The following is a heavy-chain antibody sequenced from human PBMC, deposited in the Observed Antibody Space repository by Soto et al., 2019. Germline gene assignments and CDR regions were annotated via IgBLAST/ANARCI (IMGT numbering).Heavy chain of an antibody. CDR3: ARGTGRRDAFDI. V-gene: IGHV4-59*01. J-gene: IGHJ3*02. CDR1: GVSISSYY. D-gene: IGHD3-9*01. CDR2: IYYSGST. Sequence: SETLSLTCTVSGVSISSYYWSWIRQPPGKGLEWIGYIYYSGSTNYNPSLKSRVTISVDTSKNQFSLKLSSVTAADTAVYYCARGTGRRDAFDIWGQGTMVTVSS.